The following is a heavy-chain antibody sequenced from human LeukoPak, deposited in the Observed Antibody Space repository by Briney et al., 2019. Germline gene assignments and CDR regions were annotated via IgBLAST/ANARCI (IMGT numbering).Heavy chain of an antibody. D-gene: IGHD2-15*01. Sequence: PGRSLRLSCAASGFTFSSYGMHWVCQAPGKGLEWVAVIWYDGSNKYYADSVKGRFTISRDNSKNTLYLQMNSLRAEDTAVYYCARDGSPYCSGGSCYWGDYWGQGTLVTVSS. CDR3: ARDGSPYCSGGSCYWGDY. CDR1: GFTFSSYG. J-gene: IGHJ4*02. V-gene: IGHV3-33*01. CDR2: IWYDGSNK.